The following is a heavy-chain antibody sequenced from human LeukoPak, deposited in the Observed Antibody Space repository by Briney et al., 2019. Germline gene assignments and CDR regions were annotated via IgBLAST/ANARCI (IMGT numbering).Heavy chain of an antibody. J-gene: IGHJ4*02. CDR2: INPNSGGT. CDR1: AYTFTGYY. D-gene: IGHD5-18*01. CDR3: TRSLYMDTTMDYFDY. V-gene: IGHV1-2*06. Sequence: GASVKVSCKASAYTFTGYYMHWVRQAPGQGLEWMGRINPNSGGTNYAQKFQGRVTMTRDTSISTAYKELSRLRSDDTAVYYCTRSLYMDTTMDYFDYWGQGTLVTVSS.